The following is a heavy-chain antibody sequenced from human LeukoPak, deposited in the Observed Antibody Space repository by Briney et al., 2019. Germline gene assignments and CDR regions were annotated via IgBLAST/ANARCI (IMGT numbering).Heavy chain of an antibody. D-gene: IGHD3-22*01. CDR2: INSDGSST. Sequence: PGGSLRLSCAASGFTFSIYWVHWVRQAPGKGLVWVSSINSDGSSTSYADSVKGRFTISRDNSKNTLYLQMNSLRAEDTAVYYCAREYYYDSSGEDYWGQGTLVTVSS. CDR1: GFTFSIYW. V-gene: IGHV3-74*01. CDR3: AREYYYDSSGEDY. J-gene: IGHJ4*02.